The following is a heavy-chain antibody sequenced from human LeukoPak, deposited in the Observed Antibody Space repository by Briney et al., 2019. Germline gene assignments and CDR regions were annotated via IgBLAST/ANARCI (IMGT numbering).Heavy chain of an antibody. J-gene: IGHJ5*02. CDR1: GGSFSGYY. CDR3: ARLSLKYYYGSGSYYNAPFDP. V-gene: IGHV4-34*01. CDR2: INHSGST. Sequence: SETLSLTCAVYGGSFSGYYWSWIRQPPGKGLEWIGEINHSGSTNYNPSLKSRVTISVDMSKNQFSLKLSSVTAADTAVYYCARLSLKYYYGSGSYYNAPFDPWGQGTLVTVSS. D-gene: IGHD3-10*01.